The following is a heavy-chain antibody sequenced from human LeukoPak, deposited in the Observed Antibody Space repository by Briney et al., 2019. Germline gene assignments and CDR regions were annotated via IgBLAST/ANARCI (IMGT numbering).Heavy chain of an antibody. CDR3: AKDRGYSYGYIFDAFDI. V-gene: IGHV3-23*01. D-gene: IGHD5-18*01. CDR2: ISGSGGST. CDR1: GLTFSSYA. J-gene: IGHJ3*02. Sequence: PGGSLRLSFAASGLTFSSYAMSWVRQAPGKGLEWVSAISGSGGSTYYADSVKGRFTISRDNSKNTLYLQMNSLRAEDTAVYYCAKDRGYSYGYIFDAFDIWGQGTMVTVSS.